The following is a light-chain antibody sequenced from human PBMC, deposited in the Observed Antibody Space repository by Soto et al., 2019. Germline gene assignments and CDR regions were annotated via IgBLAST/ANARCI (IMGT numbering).Light chain of an antibody. Sequence: ETVMTQSPATLSVSPGERATLSCRASQSVSNKLAWYQQKPGQAPRLLIYDVSTRDTGTPDRFSGSGSGTEFTLTISSLQSEDFAVYCCQQHNNWPQTFGQGTKVEIK. CDR1: QSVSNK. V-gene: IGKV3-15*01. J-gene: IGKJ1*01. CDR3: QQHNNWPQT. CDR2: DVS.